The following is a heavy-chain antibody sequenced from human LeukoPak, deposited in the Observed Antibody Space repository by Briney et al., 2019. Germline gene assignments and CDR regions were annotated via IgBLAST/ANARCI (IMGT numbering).Heavy chain of an antibody. Sequence: ASVKVSCKASVYTFTSYGISGVRQAPGQGLEGMGWISAYNGNTNYAQKLQGRVTMTTDTSTRTAYMELRSLRSEDTAVYYCASILDSSGYWSWFDPWGQGTLVTVSS. D-gene: IGHD3-22*01. J-gene: IGHJ5*02. CDR3: ASILDSSGYWSWFDP. CDR2: ISAYNGNT. CDR1: VYTFTSYG. V-gene: IGHV1-18*01.